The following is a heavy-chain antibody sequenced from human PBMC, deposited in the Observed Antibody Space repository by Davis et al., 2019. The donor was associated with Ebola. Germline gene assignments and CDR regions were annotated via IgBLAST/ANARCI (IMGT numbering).Heavy chain of an antibody. Sequence: GESLKISCAASGFTFSSYAMSWVLQAPGKGLEWVSAISGSGGSTYYADSVKGRFTISRDNSKNTLYLQMKSLRVEDTAVYYCAKERLMGVVVVAATKGMDVWGQGTTVTVSS. D-gene: IGHD2-15*01. V-gene: IGHV3-23*01. CDR3: AKERLMGVVVVAATKGMDV. CDR2: ISGSGGST. J-gene: IGHJ6*02. CDR1: GFTFSSYA.